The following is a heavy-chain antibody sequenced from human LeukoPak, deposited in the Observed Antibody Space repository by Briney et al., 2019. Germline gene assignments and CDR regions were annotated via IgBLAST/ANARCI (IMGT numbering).Heavy chain of an antibody. CDR2: INPNSGGT. Sequence: GASVKVSCKASGYTFTGYYMNWVRQAPGRGLEWMGWINPNSGGTNNVQRFQGRVTMTRDTSINTAYMELSRLRSDDTAVYYCARSYGSGRRDAFDIWGQGTMVTVSS. J-gene: IGHJ3*02. V-gene: IGHV1-2*02. CDR1: GYTFTGYY. D-gene: IGHD3-10*01. CDR3: ARSYGSGRRDAFDI.